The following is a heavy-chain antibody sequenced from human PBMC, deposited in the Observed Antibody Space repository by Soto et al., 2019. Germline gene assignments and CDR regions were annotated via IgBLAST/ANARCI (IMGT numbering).Heavy chain of an antibody. CDR1: GFTFSNYG. CDR3: AKNEVGGGYCYEFFDY. Sequence: QVQLVESGGGAVQPGRSLRLSCAASGFTFSNYGMHWVRQAPGKGLEWVALVTKDGSTKYYADSVKGRFTIYRDNSKNTLDLEMDSLRTEDTAMYYCAKNEVGGGYCYEFFDYWGQGTLVTVSS. V-gene: IGHV3-30*18. D-gene: IGHD5-12*01. CDR2: VTKDGSTK. J-gene: IGHJ4*02.